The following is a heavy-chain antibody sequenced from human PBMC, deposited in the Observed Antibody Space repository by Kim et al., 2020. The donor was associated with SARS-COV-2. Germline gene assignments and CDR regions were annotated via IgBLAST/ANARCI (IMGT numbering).Heavy chain of an antibody. Sequence: SETLSLTCAVYGGSFSGYYWSWIRQPPGKGLEWIGEINHSGSTNYNPSLKSRVTISVDTSKNQFSLKLSSVTAADTAVYYCARALFNTMVRGVTRKRNWFDPWGQGTLVTVSS. CDR2: INHSGST. D-gene: IGHD3-10*01. CDR1: GGSFSGYY. J-gene: IGHJ5*02. V-gene: IGHV4-34*01. CDR3: ARALFNTMVRGVTRKRNWFDP.